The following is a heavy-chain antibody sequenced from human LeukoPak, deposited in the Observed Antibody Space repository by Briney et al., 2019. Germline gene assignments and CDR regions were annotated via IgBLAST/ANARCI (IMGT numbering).Heavy chain of an antibody. CDR1: GYSISSGYY. V-gene: IGHV4-38-2*02. D-gene: IGHD4-17*01. Sequence: SETLSLTCIVSGYSISSGYYWGWIRQPPGKELEWIGSIYHSGSTYYNPSLKSRVTISVDTSKNQFSLKLSSVTAADTAVYYCARAETKMTTVTRTEFDPWGQGTLVTVSS. J-gene: IGHJ5*02. CDR2: IYHSGST. CDR3: ARAETKMTTVTRTEFDP.